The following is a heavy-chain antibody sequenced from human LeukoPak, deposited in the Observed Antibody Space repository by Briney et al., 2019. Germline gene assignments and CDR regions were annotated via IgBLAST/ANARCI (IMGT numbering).Heavy chain of an antibody. J-gene: IGHJ5*02. V-gene: IGHV4-34*01. D-gene: IGHD2-2*01. CDR2: INHSGST. CDR1: GGSFSGYY. Sequence: KPSETLSLTCAVYGGSFSGYYWSWIRQPPGKGLEWIGEINHSGSTNYNPSLKSRVTISVDRSKNQFSLKLSSVTAADTAVYYCARVCSSTSCYRTRLPARNNWFDPWGQGTLVTVSS. CDR3: ARVCSSTSCYRTRLPARNNWFDP.